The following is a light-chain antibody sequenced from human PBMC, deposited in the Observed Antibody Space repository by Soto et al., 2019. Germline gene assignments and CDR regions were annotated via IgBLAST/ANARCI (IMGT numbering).Light chain of an antibody. CDR1: QTVSSTY. CDR3: QQYGSLWT. V-gene: IGKV3-20*01. Sequence: VLTQSPATLSLSPGERATLSCRASQTVSSTYFAWYQQRPGQAPRLLIFGASSRATGIPDRFSGSGSGTDFTLTISRLDPEDSAVYYCQQYGSLWTFGQGTKVEI. CDR2: GAS. J-gene: IGKJ1*01.